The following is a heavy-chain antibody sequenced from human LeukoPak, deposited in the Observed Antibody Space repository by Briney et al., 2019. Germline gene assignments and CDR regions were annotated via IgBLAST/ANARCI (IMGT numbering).Heavy chain of an antibody. Sequence: SETLSLTCSVSAGSISSDYWSWIRQPPGKGLEWIGYIYYSGSTNYNPSLKSRVTISVDTSKNQFSLKLSSVTAADTAVYYCARVAAAGTYRWFDPWGQGTLVTVSS. CDR3: ARVAAAGTYRWFDP. CDR2: IYYSGST. V-gene: IGHV4-59*01. D-gene: IGHD6-13*01. CDR1: AGSISSDY. J-gene: IGHJ5*02.